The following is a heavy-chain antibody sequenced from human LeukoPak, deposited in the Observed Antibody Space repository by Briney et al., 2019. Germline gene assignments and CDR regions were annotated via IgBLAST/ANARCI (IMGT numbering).Heavy chain of an antibody. D-gene: IGHD1-26*01. V-gene: IGHV3-23*01. CDR3: ARDKGEVGATLLHV. J-gene: IGHJ4*02. CDR2: ISGSGGST. Sequence: GGSLRLSCAASGFTFSSYAMSWVRQAPGKELEWVSAISGSGGSTYYADSVKGRFTISRDNSKNTLYLQMNSLRAEDTAVYYCARDKGEVGATLLHVWGQGTLVTVSS. CDR1: GFTFSSYA.